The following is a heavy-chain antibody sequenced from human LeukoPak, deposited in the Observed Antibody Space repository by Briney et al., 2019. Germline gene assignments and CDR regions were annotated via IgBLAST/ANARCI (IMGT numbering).Heavy chain of an antibody. V-gene: IGHV3-23*01. J-gene: IGHJ4*02. D-gene: IGHD2-15*01. CDR1: GFTFGSYA. Sequence: PGGSLRLSCAASGFTFGSYAIYCVRQAPGKRLEWVSGIFGSGGSAHYADSVKGRFTISRDNSKNKVYLQMDSLRAEDSAIYYCAKTTTGYSSGRYPAWPIDYWGQGTLVTVSS. CDR2: IFGSGGSA. CDR3: AKTTTGYSSGRYPAWPIDY.